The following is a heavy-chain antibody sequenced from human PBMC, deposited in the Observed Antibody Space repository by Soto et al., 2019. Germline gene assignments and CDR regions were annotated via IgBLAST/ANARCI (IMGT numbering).Heavy chain of an antibody. CDR1: GFSLSSYW. D-gene: IGHD5-12*01. CDR2: ISSSSSYI. Sequence: GGSLRLSCAASGFSLSSYWMTWVRQAPGKGLEWVSSISSSSSYIYYADSVKGRFTISRDNAKNSLYLQMNSLRAEDTAVYYCARETSEYSGYIDYWGQGTLVTVSS. CDR3: ARETSEYSGYIDY. J-gene: IGHJ4*02. V-gene: IGHV3-21*01.